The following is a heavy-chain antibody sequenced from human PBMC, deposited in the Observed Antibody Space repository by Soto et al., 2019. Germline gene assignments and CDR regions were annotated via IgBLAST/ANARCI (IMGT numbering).Heavy chain of an antibody. Sequence: SETLSLTCTVSGGSISSYYWSWIRQPAGKGLEWIGRIYTSGSTNYNPSLKSRVTMSVDTSKNQFSLKLSSVTAADTAVYYCARDGGYCSSTSCLYYYYGMDVWGQGTTVTVSS. CDR1: GGSISSYY. CDR2: IYTSGST. CDR3: ARDGGYCSSTSCLYYYYGMDV. V-gene: IGHV4-4*07. D-gene: IGHD2-2*01. J-gene: IGHJ6*02.